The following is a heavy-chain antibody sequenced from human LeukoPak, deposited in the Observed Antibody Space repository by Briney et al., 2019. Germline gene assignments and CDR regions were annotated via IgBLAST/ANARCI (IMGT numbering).Heavy chain of an antibody. Sequence: SETLSLTCTVSGGSISSSSYYWGWIRQPPGKGLEWIGSIYYSESTYYNPSLKSRVTISVDTSKNQFSLKLSSVTAADTAVYYCARVNGKAHTSSGSYGFDPWGQGTLVTVSS. J-gene: IGHJ5*02. D-gene: IGHD1-26*01. CDR3: ARVNGKAHTSSGSYGFDP. CDR1: GGSISSSSYY. CDR2: IYYSEST. V-gene: IGHV4-39*07.